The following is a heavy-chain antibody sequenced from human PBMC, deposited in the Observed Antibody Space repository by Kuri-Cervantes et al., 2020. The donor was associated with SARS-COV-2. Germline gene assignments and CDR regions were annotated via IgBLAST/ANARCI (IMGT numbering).Heavy chain of an antibody. Sequence: GESLKISCEVSGFLFSASAIHWVRQASGKGLEWVGRVRGKANSYATAYAASVKGRFTISRDDSKNTLYLQMNSLKTEDTAVYYCTTDPVLRFLEGTNDAFDIWGQGTMVTVSS. CDR1: GFLFSASA. CDR3: TTDPVLRFLEGTNDAFDI. J-gene: IGHJ3*02. CDR2: VRGKANSYAT. D-gene: IGHD3-3*01. V-gene: IGHV3-73*01.